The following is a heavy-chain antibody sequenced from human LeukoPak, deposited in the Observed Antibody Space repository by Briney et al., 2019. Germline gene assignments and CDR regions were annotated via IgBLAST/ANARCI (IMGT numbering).Heavy chain of an antibody. CDR3: ARQYYYDSSGYYPHAFDI. J-gene: IGHJ3*02. Sequence: GGSLRLSCAASGFSFSSHWVHWVRQAPGKGLVWVSRISDDGSYTSNVDSVKGRFTISRDNVNNMLYLHMNSLRAEDTAVYYCARQYYYDSSGYYPHAFDIWGQGTMVTVSS. CDR2: ISDDGSYT. CDR1: GFSFSSHW. D-gene: IGHD3-22*01. V-gene: IGHV3-74*01.